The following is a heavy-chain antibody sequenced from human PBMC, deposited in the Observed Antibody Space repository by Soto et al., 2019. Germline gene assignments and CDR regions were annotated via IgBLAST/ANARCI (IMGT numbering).Heavy chain of an antibody. Sequence: ASVKVSCKASGYTFTSYYMHWVRQAPGQGLEWMGIINPSGGSTSYAQKFQGRVTMTRDTSTSTVYMELSSLRSEDTAVYYCARDLIGSPLVTFTYFDYWGQGTLVTV. CDR1: GYTFTSYY. J-gene: IGHJ4*02. D-gene: IGHD3-9*01. CDR2: INPSGGST. V-gene: IGHV1-46*01. CDR3: ARDLIGSPLVTFTYFDY.